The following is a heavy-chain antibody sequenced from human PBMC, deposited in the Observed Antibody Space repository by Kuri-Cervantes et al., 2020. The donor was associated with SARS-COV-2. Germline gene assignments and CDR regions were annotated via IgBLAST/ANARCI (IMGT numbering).Heavy chain of an antibody. J-gene: IGHJ2*01. D-gene: IGHD2-15*01. CDR3: ARDRYCTGGSCFDWYFDL. CDR2: IYYGGVA. CDR1: GGSISSDTYY. V-gene: IGHV4-39*07. Sequence: SETLSLTCTVSGGSISSDTYYWGWIRQPPGKGLEWLATIYYGGVAFYNPSLRSRVTISVDTSKSRFSLKLSSVTAADTAVYYCARDRYCTGGSCFDWYFDLWGRGTLVTVSS.